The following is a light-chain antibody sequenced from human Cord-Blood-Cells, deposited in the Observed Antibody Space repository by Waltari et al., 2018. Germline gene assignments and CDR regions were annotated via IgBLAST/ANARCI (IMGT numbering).Light chain of an antibody. CDR3: SSYTSSSTRVV. J-gene: IGLJ2*01. Sequence: QSALTQPASVSGSPGQSITISCPGTSSDVGGYNYVSWYQQHPGKAPKLMIYDVRNRPSGVSTRFSGSKSGNTASLTISGLQAEDEADYYCSSYTSSSTRVVFGGGTKLTVL. CDR1: SSDVGGYNY. CDR2: DVR. V-gene: IGLV2-14*01.